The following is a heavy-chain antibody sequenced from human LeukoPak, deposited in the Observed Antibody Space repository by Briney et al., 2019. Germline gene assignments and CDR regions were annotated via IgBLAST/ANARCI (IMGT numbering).Heavy chain of an antibody. Sequence: GGSLRLSCAASGCTFSTYWMHWVRQAPGKGPVWVSRISPDGSSTRYADSVKGRFTISRDNARNTLYLQMNSLRAEDTAVYHCTRGYGPWGQGTLVTVSS. D-gene: IGHD4-17*01. CDR1: GCTFSTYW. V-gene: IGHV3-74*01. CDR2: ISPDGSST. CDR3: TRGYGP. J-gene: IGHJ5*02.